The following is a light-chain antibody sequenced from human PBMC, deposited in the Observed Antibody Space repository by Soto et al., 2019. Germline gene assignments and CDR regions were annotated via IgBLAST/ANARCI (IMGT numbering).Light chain of an antibody. CDR1: QSIGTS. CDR3: HQYYAWPLT. CDR2: TAS. J-gene: IGKJ4*01. V-gene: IGKV3D-15*01. Sequence: ETVMTQSPATLSVSPGERVTLSCRASQSIGTSLAWYQQRPGQAPRLLIYTASIWATGTPVRFSGIGSGTDFTLTINSLQSEDFVIYYCHQYYAWPLTFGGGTKVEIK.